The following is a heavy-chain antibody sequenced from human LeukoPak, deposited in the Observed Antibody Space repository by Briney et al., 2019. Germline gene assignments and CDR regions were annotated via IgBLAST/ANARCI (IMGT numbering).Heavy chain of an antibody. CDR2: IIPICGTA. V-gene: IGHV1-69*05. CDR1: GGTFSSYA. CDR3: ATSGIAVAKWAY. Sequence: SVKVSCKASGGTFSSYAISWVRQAPGQGLEWMGGIIPICGTANYAQKFQGRVTITTDESTSTAYMELSSLRSEDTAVYYCATSGIAVAKWAYRGQGTLVTVSS. J-gene: IGHJ4*02. D-gene: IGHD6-19*01.